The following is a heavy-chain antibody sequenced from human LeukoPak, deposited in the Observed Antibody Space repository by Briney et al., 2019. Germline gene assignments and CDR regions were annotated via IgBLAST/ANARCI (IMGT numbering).Heavy chain of an antibody. J-gene: IGHJ4*02. CDR1: GYTFTSYG. Sequence: GASVKVSCKASGYTFTSYGISWVRQAPGQGLEWMGWISAYNGNTNYAQKLQGRVTMTTDTSTSTAYVELRSLRSDDTAVYYCARSTYYYDSSGYYPLYYFDYWGQGTLVTVSS. CDR3: ARSTYYYDSSGYYPLYYFDY. D-gene: IGHD3-22*01. V-gene: IGHV1-18*01. CDR2: ISAYNGNT.